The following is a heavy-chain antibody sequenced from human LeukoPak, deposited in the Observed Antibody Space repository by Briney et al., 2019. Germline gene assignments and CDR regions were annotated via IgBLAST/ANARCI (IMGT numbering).Heavy chain of an antibody. CDR2: ISGSGGAT. J-gene: IGHJ4*02. V-gene: IGHV3-23*01. CDR3: ARGGVDHYGSGTYYLMYYFDH. D-gene: IGHD3-10*01. CDR1: GFTFNTYG. Sequence: GGSLRLSCAASGFTFNTYGMSWVRQAPGKGLEWVSGISGSGGATYYADYVKGRFTVSRDDPHNTLYLQMNSVRAEDTAVYFCARGGVDHYGSGTYYLMYYFDHWGQGALVTVSS.